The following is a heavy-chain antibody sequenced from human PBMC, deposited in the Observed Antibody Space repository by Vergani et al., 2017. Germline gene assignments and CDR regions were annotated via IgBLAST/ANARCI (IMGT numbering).Heavy chain of an antibody. CDR2: INNDGHT. Sequence: QVQLQQWGAGVVKPSGTLSLTCAVFGESFSSFYWSWIRQPPGKGLEWIGEINNDGHTNYNPSLESRVTVSRDTAKSQFSLYLMSVTAADTGMYYCAVRSRVTLVWGEIVTKRTVDYWSQGSLGTVSS. J-gene: IGHJ4*02. D-gene: IGHD3-10*01. CDR1: GESFSSFY. CDR3: AVRSRVTLVWGEIVTKRTVDY. V-gene: IGHV4-34*02.